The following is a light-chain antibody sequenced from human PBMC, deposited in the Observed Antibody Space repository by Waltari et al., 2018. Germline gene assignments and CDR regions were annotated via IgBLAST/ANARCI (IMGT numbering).Light chain of an antibody. CDR3: SSYTTTNTFV. CDR2: DVT. Sequence: QSALTQPASVSGSPGQSIPISCTGSTTDVGAYDFVAWYQQHPGKAPQLMVFDVTHRPSGISNRFSGSKSGDTASLTISGLQAEDEAYYYCSSYTTTNTFVFGTGTNVTVV. CDR1: TTDVGAYDF. J-gene: IGLJ1*01. V-gene: IGLV2-14*01.